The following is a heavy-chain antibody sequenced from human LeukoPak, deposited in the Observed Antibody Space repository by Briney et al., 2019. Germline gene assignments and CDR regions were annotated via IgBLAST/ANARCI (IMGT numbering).Heavy chain of an antibody. CDR3: ANYGSGPRGDH. CDR1: GFISSSYW. CDR2: INTDGFST. D-gene: IGHD3-10*01. J-gene: IGHJ4*02. Sequence: YPGGSLRLSCAASGFISSSYWMHWVRHPPGKGLVYIACINTDGFSTSYADSVKGRFTISRDNAKNSLYLQMNSLRVEDTAFYYCANYGSGPRGDHWGQGTLVTVSS. V-gene: IGHV3-74*01.